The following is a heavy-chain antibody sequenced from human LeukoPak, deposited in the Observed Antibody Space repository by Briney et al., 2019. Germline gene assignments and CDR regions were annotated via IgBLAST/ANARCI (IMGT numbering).Heavy chain of an antibody. CDR3: ARSIRTHLGIADAFDI. CDR2: INPNSGGT. V-gene: IGHV1-2*02. J-gene: IGHJ3*02. CDR1: GYTFTGYC. D-gene: IGHD2-21*01. Sequence: ASVKVSCKGYGYTFTGYCLRWVRQAPGQGLEWMGCINPNSGGTNYAQTFQGRVTMTSDTSISTAYMELSRLRSDDTAVYYCARSIRTHLGIADAFDIWGQGTMVTVSS.